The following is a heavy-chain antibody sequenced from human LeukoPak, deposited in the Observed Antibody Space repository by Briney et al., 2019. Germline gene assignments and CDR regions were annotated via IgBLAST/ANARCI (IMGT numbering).Heavy chain of an antibody. J-gene: IGHJ6*03. CDR1: GFNFDDYA. CDR3: AKGDYCGNSAYYYYYMDF. V-gene: IGHV3-43D*03. Sequence: GGSLRLSCAASGFNFDDYAMHWVRQAPGKGLKWVSHISCDGGTTQYADSLKGRFTISRDNSKNSLYLQMNSLRADDTALYYCAKGDYCGNSAYYYYYMDFWGKGTTVTVSS. D-gene: IGHD4-23*01. CDR2: ISCDGGTT.